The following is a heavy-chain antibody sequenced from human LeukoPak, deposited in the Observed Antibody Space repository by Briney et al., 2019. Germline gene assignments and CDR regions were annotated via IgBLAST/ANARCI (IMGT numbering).Heavy chain of an antibody. CDR3: ARHRAGYHLDW. V-gene: IGHV4-39*01. Sequence: SETLSLTCTVSGASINSSGYYWGWIRQPPGKGLEWIGSHYYSGSTYYNPSLKSRVTISVDTSKNHFSLKLNSVTAADTAVYYCARHRAGYHLDWWGQGTLVTVSS. CDR2: HYYSGST. D-gene: IGHD3-9*01. CDR1: GASINSSGYY. J-gene: IGHJ4*02.